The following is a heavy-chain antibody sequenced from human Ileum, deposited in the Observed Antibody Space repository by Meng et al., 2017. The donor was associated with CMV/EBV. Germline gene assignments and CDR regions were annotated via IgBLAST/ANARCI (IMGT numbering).Heavy chain of an antibody. CDR1: NSGFSGYY. J-gene: IGHJ4*02. Sequence: VAGHLKPSEPWSLVCAVHNSGFSGYYWTWIRQSPGKGLGWIGEINNRGSTNYNPSLKSRVTISIDTSRNQFSLKLTSMTAADTAVYYCARASPQRRFLSYWGQGTLVTVSS. V-gene: IGHV4-34*01. CDR3: ARASPQRRFLSY. D-gene: IGHD3-3*01. CDR2: INNRGST.